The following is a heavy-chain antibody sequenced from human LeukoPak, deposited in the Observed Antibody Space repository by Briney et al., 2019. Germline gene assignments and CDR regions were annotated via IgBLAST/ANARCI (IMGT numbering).Heavy chain of an antibody. CDR3: ARDIHESAPDYDQ. Sequence: PGGSLRLSCAASGFIFTDYFMSWIRQAPGKGLEWVAYISGSGSTIYYADSVKGRFTISRNNAKNSLYLQMNSLRVEDTAVCYCARDIHESAPDYDQWGQGTRVTVSS. CDR1: GFIFTDYF. V-gene: IGHV3-11*01. CDR2: ISGSGSTI. D-gene: IGHD3-16*01. J-gene: IGHJ4*02.